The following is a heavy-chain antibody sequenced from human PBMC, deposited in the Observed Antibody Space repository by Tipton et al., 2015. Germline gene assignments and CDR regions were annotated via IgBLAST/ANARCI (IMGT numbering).Heavy chain of an antibody. J-gene: IGHJ6*02. V-gene: IGHV4-38-2*02. D-gene: IGHD2-15*01. CDR3: AREGGYCSGGSCYNRDYYYYGMDV. CDR1: AYSISSDYY. CDR2: ISHSGNT. Sequence: LRLSCAVSAYSISSDYYWGWIRQPPGKGLEWIGSISHSGNTYYNPSLKSRVTMSRDTSKNQFSLKLSSVTAADTAVYYCAREGGYCSGGSCYNRDYYYYGMDVWGQGTTVTVSS.